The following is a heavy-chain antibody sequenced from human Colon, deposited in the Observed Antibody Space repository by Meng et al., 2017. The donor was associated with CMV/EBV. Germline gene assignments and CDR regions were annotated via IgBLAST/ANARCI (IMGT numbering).Heavy chain of an antibody. CDR1: GGSISSYY. D-gene: IGHD3-10*01. V-gene: IGHV4-59*01. CDR3: ARESLNYYGSGGYSDWFDP. Sequence: GSLRLSCTVSGGSISSYYWSWIRQPPGKGLEWIGYIYYSGSTNYNPSLKSRVTISVDTSKNQFSLKLSSVTAADTAVYYCARESLNYYGSGGYSDWFDPWGQGTLVTVSS. CDR2: IYYSGST. J-gene: IGHJ5*02.